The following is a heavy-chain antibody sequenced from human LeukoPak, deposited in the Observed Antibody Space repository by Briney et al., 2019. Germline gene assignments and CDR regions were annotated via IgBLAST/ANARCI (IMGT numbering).Heavy chain of an antibody. CDR2: ISGSGGST. CDR3: AKGLLEIVVASN. V-gene: IGHV3-23*01. D-gene: IGHD3-22*01. Sequence: GSLRLSCAASGFTFSSYAMSWVRQAPGKGLEWVSAISGSGGSTYYADSVKGRFTISRDNSKNTLYLQMNSLRAEDTAVYYCAKGLLEIVVASNWGQGTLVTVSS. CDR1: GFTFSSYA. J-gene: IGHJ4*02.